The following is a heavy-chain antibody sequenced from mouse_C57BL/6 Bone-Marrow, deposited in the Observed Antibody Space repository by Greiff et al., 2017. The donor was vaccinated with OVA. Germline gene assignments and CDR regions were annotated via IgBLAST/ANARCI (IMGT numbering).Heavy chain of an antibody. Sequence: EVKLMESGGGLVQPGGSLKLSCAASGFTFSDYYMYWVRQTPEKRLEWVAYISNGGGSTYYPDTVKGRFTFSRDNSRHTLYLQMSRLKSEYTAMYYSARRDGSSYFDDWGQGTTLTVSS. V-gene: IGHV5-12*01. CDR3: ARRDGSSYFDD. CDR1: GFTFSDYY. CDR2: ISNGGGST. J-gene: IGHJ2*01. D-gene: IGHD1-1*01.